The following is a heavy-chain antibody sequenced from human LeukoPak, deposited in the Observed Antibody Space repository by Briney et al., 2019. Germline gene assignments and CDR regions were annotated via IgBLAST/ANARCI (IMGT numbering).Heavy chain of an antibody. CDR1: GFTFSNYG. V-gene: IGHV3-30*02. J-gene: IGHJ4*02. Sequence: GGSLRLSCAASGFTFSNYGMHWVRQAPGKGLEWVAFIRYDGSNKYYADSVKGRFTISRDNSKNTLYLQMNSLRAEDTAVYYCARYASSGYYFDYWGQGTLVSVSS. CDR3: ARYASSGYYFDY. CDR2: IRYDGSNK. D-gene: IGHD3-22*01.